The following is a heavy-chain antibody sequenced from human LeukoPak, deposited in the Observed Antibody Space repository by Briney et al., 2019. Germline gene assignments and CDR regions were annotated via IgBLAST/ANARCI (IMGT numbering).Heavy chain of an antibody. J-gene: IGHJ4*02. V-gene: IGHV1-2*02. CDR2: INPNSGGT. Sequence: ASGKVSCKASGYTFTGYYMHWVRQAPGQGLEWMGWINPNSGGTNYAQKFQGRVTMTRDTSISTAYMELSRLRSDDTAVYYCARAVSRLQQRVLDYWGQGTLATVSS. CDR1: GYTFTGYY. CDR3: ARAVSRLQQRVLDY. D-gene: IGHD6-13*01.